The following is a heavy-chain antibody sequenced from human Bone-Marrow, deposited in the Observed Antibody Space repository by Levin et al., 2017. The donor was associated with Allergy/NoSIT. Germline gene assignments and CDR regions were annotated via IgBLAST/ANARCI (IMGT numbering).Heavy chain of an antibody. CDR2: LSYDGSNK. CDR3: AKSLDLVTGGMDV. CDR1: GFNFYNYG. V-gene: IGHV3-30*18. J-gene: IGHJ6*02. Sequence: GESLKISCAASGFNFYNYGMHWVRQAPGKGLQWVAFLSYDGSNKYYADSVKGRFTISRDNSKNTLYLQLNSLRAQDTAVYYCAKSLDLVTGGMDVWGQGTTVTVSS. D-gene: IGHD3/OR15-3a*01.